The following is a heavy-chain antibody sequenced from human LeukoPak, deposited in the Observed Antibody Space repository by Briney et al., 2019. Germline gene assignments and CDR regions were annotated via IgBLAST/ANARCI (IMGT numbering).Heavy chain of an antibody. D-gene: IGHD3-10*01. V-gene: IGHV4-30-4*08. CDR2: IYYSGST. CDR1: GGSISSGDYY. Sequence: SETLSLTCTLSGGSISSGDYYWSWIRQPPGKGLEWIGYIYYSGSTYYNPSLKSRVTISVDTSKNQFSLKLSSVTAADTAVYYCATVRGYYYYMDVWGKGTTVTVSS. CDR3: ATVRGYYYYMDV. J-gene: IGHJ6*03.